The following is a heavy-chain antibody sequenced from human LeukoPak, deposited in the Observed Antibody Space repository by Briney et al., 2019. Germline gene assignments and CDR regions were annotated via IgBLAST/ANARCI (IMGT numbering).Heavy chain of an antibody. D-gene: IGHD6-13*01. CDR3: ARAAIAAARYNWFDP. V-gene: IGHV4-38-2*02. CDR2: LSHSGSS. J-gene: IGHJ5*02. Sequence: SETLSLTCTVSGYSISSGYYWDWIRQPPGKGLEWIGTLSHSGSSYYNPSLKSRVTISVDTSKNQFSLNLSSVTAADTAVFYCARAAIAAARYNWFDPWGQGTLVTVSS. CDR1: GYSISSGYY.